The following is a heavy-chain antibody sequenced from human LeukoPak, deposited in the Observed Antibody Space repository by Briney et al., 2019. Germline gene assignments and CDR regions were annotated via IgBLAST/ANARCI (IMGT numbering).Heavy chain of an antibody. D-gene: IGHD1-7*01. Sequence: GRSPRLSCAASGVTFSSYGMHWVRQAPGKGLEWVAVISNDGSNKHYADSVKGRFTISRDNSKNTLYLQMNSLRAEDTAAYYCAKDLTGVNYCLDQWGQGTLVTVSS. CDR2: ISNDGSNK. CDR1: GVTFSSYG. J-gene: IGHJ4*02. V-gene: IGHV3-30*18. CDR3: AKDLTGVNYCLDQ.